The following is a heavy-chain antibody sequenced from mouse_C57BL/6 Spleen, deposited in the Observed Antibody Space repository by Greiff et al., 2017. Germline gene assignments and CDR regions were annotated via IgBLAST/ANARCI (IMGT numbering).Heavy chain of an antibody. V-gene: IGHV1-82*01. Sequence: QVQLKQSGPELVKPGASVKISCKASGYAFSSSWMNWVKQRPGKGLEWIGRIYPGDGDTNYNGKFKGKATLTADKSSSTAYMQLSSLTSADSAVYFCARLGGSLPWFAYWGQGTLVTVSA. D-gene: IGHD1-1*02. CDR1: GYAFSSSW. CDR3: ARLGGSLPWFAY. J-gene: IGHJ3*01. CDR2: IYPGDGDT.